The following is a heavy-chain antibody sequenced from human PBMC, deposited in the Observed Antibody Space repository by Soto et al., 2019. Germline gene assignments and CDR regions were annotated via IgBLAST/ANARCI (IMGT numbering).Heavy chain of an antibody. CDR3: AKELQRGMEV. J-gene: IGHJ6*02. CDR2: VHANSGGT. Sequence: QVHLVQSGAEVKQPGASVKVSCKASGYTFSVYHMHWVRQAPGQGLEWMGWVHANSGGTNYAQSFEGRVTMTRDTSINTAYMELSRLTSYDTVVYYGAKELQRGMEVWGQGTTVTVSS. V-gene: IGHV1-2*02. CDR1: GYTFSVYH. D-gene: IGHD4-4*01.